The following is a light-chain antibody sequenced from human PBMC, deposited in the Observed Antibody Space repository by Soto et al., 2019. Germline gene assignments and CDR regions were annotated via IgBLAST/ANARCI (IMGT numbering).Light chain of an antibody. CDR3: QQFNIYPIT. CDR2: DVS. J-gene: IGKJ5*01. Sequence: AIQVTQSPPSLSASVGDRVTITCRASQDIRGALAWYQQKPGKAPKLLIYDVSTVQSGVPSRFSGRGSGTEFTLTITSLQPEDFATYYCQQFNIYPITFGQGTRLDI. CDR1: QDIRGA. V-gene: IGKV1-13*02.